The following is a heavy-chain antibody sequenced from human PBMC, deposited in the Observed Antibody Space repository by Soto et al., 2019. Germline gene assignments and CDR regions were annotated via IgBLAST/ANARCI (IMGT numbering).Heavy chain of an antibody. Sequence: EVELLESGGGLVQPGGSLRLSCAASGFTVSGNYITWVRQAPGKGLEWVSVIFSGDNTYYSDSVKGRFTISRDNSKNTVYLQMNRLRGDDTAVYFCATGLTLPVRPSFDTWGQGTLLTVSS. CDR1: GFTVSGNY. CDR3: ATGLTLPVRPSFDT. J-gene: IGHJ5*02. CDR2: IFSGDNT. V-gene: IGHV3-53*01. D-gene: IGHD2-21*02.